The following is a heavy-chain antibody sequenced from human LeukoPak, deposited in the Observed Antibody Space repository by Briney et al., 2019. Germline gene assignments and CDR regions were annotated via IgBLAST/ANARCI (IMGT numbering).Heavy chain of an antibody. CDR3: ARLGGGVTPDY. V-gene: IGHV3-21*01. CDR1: GFTFRSYS. CDR2: ISSSSSYI. J-gene: IGHJ4*02. Sequence: GGSLRLSCAASGFTFRSYSMNWVRQAPGKGLEWVSSISSSSSYIYYADSVKGRFTISRDNAKNSPYLQMNSLRAEDTAVYYCARLGGGVTPDYWGQGTLVTVSS. D-gene: IGHD3-16*01.